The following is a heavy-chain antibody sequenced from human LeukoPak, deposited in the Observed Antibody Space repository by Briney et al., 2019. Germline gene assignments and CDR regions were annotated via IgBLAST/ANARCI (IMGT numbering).Heavy chain of an antibody. D-gene: IGHD3-22*01. CDR2: ISWNSGSI. V-gene: IGHV3-9*03. Sequence: AGGSLRLSCAASGFTFSSYAISWVRQAPGKGLEWVSGISWNSGSIGYADSVKGRFTISRDNAKNSLYLQMNSLRAEDMALYYCAKGHDYYDSSGYAFDIWGQGTMVTVSS. CDR3: AKGHDYYDSSGYAFDI. J-gene: IGHJ3*02. CDR1: GFTFSSYA.